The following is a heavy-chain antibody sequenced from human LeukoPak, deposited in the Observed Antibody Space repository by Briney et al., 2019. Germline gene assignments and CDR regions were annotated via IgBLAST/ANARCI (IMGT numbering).Heavy chain of an antibody. CDR1: GGSFSGYY. V-gene: IGHV4-34*01. CDR2: INHSGST. D-gene: IGHD3-22*01. Sequence: SETLSLTCAVYGGSFSGYYWSWIRQPPGKGLEWIGEINHSGSTNYNPSLKSRVTISVDTSKNQFSLKLSSVTAADTAVYYCARDRKGSSGYYYFDYWGQGTLVTVSS. J-gene: IGHJ4*02. CDR3: ARDRKGSSGYYYFDY.